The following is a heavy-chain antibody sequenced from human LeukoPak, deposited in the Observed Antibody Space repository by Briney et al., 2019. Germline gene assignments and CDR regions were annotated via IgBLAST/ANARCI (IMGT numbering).Heavy chain of an antibody. CDR2: ISSSGSTI. CDR3: AREILTSPAPDYFDY. Sequence: GGSLRLSCAASGFTFSSYEMNWVRQAPGKGLEWVSYISSSGSTIYYADSVKGRFTISRDSAKNSLYLQMNSLRAEDTAVYYCAREILTSPAPDYFDYWGQGTLVTVSS. CDR1: GFTFSSYE. D-gene: IGHD2-2*01. V-gene: IGHV3-48*03. J-gene: IGHJ4*02.